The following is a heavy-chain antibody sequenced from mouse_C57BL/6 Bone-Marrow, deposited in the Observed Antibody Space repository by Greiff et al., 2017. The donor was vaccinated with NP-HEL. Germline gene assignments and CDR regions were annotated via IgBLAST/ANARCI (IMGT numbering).Heavy chain of an antibody. J-gene: IGHJ4*01. Sequence: VQLQQPGAELVKPGASVKLSCKASGYTFTSYWMHWVKQRPGQGLEWIGMIHPNSGSTNYNEKFKSKATLTVDKSSSTAYMQLSSLTSEDSAVYYCARFLYYYGTGYAMDYWGQGTSVTVSS. CDR1: GYTFTSYW. V-gene: IGHV1-64*01. CDR3: ARFLYYYGTGYAMDY. D-gene: IGHD1-1*01. CDR2: IHPNSGST.